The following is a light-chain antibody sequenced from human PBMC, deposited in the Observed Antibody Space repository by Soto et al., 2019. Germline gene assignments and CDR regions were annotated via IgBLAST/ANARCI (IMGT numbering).Light chain of an antibody. CDR3: HQYNNWPPEVT. Sequence: EIVLTQSPATLSLSPGERSTRSCRAIPTISKNYIAWYQQKPGQAPRLLIYDASNRATGIPARFRGSGSGTDFTLTISSLQSEDFAVYYCHQYNNWPPEVTVGEGTKVEI. CDR2: DAS. J-gene: IGKJ4*01. V-gene: IGKV3-11*01. CDR1: PTISKNY.